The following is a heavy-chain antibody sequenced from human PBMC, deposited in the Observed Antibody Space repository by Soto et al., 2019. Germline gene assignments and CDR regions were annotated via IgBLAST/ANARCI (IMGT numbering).Heavy chain of an antibody. CDR3: ARRQRFDFWSSYSYSNHGLDV. V-gene: IGHV4-4*02. J-gene: IGHJ6*02. CDR1: GGSVSSDNS. Sequence: NPSETLSLTCAVSGGSVSSDNSWTWVRQPPGKSLEWIGEVFHSGNSNSNPSLKSRVTMSVDKSKNQFSLRLNSVTAADTAVYYCARRQRFDFWSSYSYSNHGLDVWGQGTKVTVSS. D-gene: IGHD3-3*01. CDR2: VFHSGNS.